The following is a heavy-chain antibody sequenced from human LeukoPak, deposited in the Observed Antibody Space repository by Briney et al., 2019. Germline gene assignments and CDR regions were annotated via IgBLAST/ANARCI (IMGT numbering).Heavy chain of an antibody. J-gene: IGHJ4*02. CDR2: LKSKAAGGTT. CDR3: TTGNY. Sequence: PGGSLRLSCAASGFSFTDAWMSWVRQAPGKGLEWVGHLKSKAAGGTTDYAVPVKARFTISGDDSKNTLYLQMNSLKTEDTAVYYCTTGNYWGQGTLVTVSS. CDR1: GFSFTDAW. V-gene: IGHV3-15*01.